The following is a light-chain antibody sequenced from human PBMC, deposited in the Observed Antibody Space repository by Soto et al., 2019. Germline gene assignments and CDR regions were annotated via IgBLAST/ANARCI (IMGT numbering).Light chain of an antibody. J-gene: IGLJ3*02. Sequence: QSALTQPASVSGSPGQSITISCTGTSSDVAAYNFVSWYQQPPGTAPKLMIYEVSNRPSGVPDRFSGSKSGNTASLTISGLQAEDEADYYCSLYTSSSTLMFGGGTQLTV. CDR1: SSDVAAYNF. CDR3: SLYTSSSTLM. CDR2: EVS. V-gene: IGLV2-18*01.